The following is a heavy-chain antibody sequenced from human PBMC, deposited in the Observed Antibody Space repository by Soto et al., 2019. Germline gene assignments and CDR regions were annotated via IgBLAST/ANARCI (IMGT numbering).Heavy chain of an antibody. V-gene: IGHV4-59*01. D-gene: IGHD2-15*01. J-gene: IGHJ4*02. CDR2: IYYTGST. Sequence: SETLSLTCTVSGGSISSYYWSWIRQPPGKGLEWIGYIYYTGSTSYNPSLKSRVTISVDTSKNQFSLKLSSVTAADTAVYYCARELCSGGSCYSDYWGQGTLVTVSS. CDR3: ARELCSGGSCYSDY. CDR1: GGSISSYY.